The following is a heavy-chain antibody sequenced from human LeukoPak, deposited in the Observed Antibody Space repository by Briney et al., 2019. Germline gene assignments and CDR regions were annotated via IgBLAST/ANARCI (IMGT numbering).Heavy chain of an antibody. CDR3: ARLGSILVAGDQYFDY. CDR2: IYPGDSDT. V-gene: IGHV5-51*01. Sequence: GESLKISCKGSGYSFTSYWIGWVRQMPGKGLEWMGIIYPGDSDTRYSPSFQGQVTISADKSISTAYLQWSSLKASDTAMFYCARLGSILVAGDQYFDYWGQGTLVTVSS. D-gene: IGHD6-19*01. J-gene: IGHJ4*02. CDR1: GYSFTSYW.